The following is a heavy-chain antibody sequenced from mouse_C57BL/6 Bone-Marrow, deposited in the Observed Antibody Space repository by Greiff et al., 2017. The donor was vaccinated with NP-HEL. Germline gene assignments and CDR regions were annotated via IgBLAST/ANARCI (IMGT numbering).Heavy chain of an antibody. CDR3: ATGKGDY. CDR1: GYTFTRYW. Sequence: VQLQQPGAELVKPGASVKMSCTASGYTFTRYWITWVKQRPGQGLAWIGDIYPGSGSTNSNEKFKSQATLTVDTSSSTAYMQLSSLTSEDSAVYYCATGKGDYWGQGTTLTVSS. V-gene: IGHV1-55*01. CDR2: IYPGSGST. J-gene: IGHJ2*01. D-gene: IGHD4-1*01.